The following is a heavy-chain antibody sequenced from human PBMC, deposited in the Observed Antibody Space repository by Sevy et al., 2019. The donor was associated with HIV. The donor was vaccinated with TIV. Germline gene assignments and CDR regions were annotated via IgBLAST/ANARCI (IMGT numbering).Heavy chain of an antibody. CDR1: GFTFSSYS. D-gene: IGHD3-16*01. J-gene: IGHJ6*02. CDR2: ISSSSSYI. V-gene: IGHV3-21*01. Sequence: GGSLRLSCAASGFTFSSYSMNWVRHAPGKGLEWVSSISSSSSYIYYADSVKGRFTISRDNAKNSLYLQMNSLRAEDTAVYYCARDVRNDFGGRENYYYYYGMDVWGQGTTVTVSS. CDR3: ARDVRNDFGGRENYYYYYGMDV.